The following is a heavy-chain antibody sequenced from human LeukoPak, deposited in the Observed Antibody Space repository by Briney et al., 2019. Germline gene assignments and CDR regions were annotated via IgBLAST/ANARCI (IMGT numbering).Heavy chain of an antibody. J-gene: IGHJ4*02. CDR3: ARDPPYN. Sequence: PGGSLRLSCAASGFTFSGYWMSWVRQAPGKGLEWVANIKQDGSEKYYVDSVKGRFTISRDNAKNSLYLQMNSLRAEDTAVYYCARDPPYNWGQGTLVTVSS. D-gene: IGHD3-16*01. CDR2: IKQDGSEK. V-gene: IGHV3-7*01. CDR1: GFTFSGYW.